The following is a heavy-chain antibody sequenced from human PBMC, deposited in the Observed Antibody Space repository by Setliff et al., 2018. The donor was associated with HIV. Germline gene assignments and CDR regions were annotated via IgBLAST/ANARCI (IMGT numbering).Heavy chain of an antibody. Sequence: GSLRLSCAASGFNFKTYGMHWVRQVPGKGLVWVSLISRDGDNSHYADSVKGRFTVSRDNANNLLFLEMNNLRVEDTAVYYCASFFGDYGYWGHGTQVTVSS. V-gene: IGHV3-74*01. CDR2: ISRDGDNS. D-gene: IGHD3-10*01. J-gene: IGHJ4*01. CDR1: GFNFKTYG. CDR3: ASFFGDYGY.